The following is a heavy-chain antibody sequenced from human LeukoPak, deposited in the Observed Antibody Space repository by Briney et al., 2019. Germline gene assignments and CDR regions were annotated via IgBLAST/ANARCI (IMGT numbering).Heavy chain of an antibody. V-gene: IGHV3-30*02. Sequence: GGSLRLSCAASGFTFSSYGMRWVRQAPGKGLEWVAFIRYDGSNKYYADSVKGRFTISRDNSKNTLYLQMNSLRAEGTAVYYCAKDSFITMIVVDNGGFDYWGQGTLVTVSS. CDR1: GFTFSSYG. D-gene: IGHD3-22*01. CDR2: IRYDGSNK. J-gene: IGHJ4*02. CDR3: AKDSFITMIVVDNGGFDY.